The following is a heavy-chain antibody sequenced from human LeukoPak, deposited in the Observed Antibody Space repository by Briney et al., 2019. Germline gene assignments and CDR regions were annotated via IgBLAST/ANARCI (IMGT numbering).Heavy chain of an antibody. Sequence: ASVKVSCKAPGYTFTGYYMHWVRQAPGQGLEWMGWINPNSGGTNYAQKFQGWVTMTRDTSISTAYMELSRLRSDDTAVYYCARDLRMGYDILTGYYGGVWFDPWGQGTLVTVSS. CDR1: GYTFTGYY. CDR3: ARDLRMGYDILTGYYGGVWFDP. CDR2: INPNSGGT. J-gene: IGHJ5*02. D-gene: IGHD3-9*01. V-gene: IGHV1-2*04.